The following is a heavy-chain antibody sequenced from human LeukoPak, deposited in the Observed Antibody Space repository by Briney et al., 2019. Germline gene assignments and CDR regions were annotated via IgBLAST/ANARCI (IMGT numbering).Heavy chain of an antibody. Sequence: PSETLSPTCTVSGGSISNYCWSCIRQPAGKGLEWIGRICNSGSTNYNPSLKSRVTMSVDTSKNQFSLKLTSVTAADTAVYYCAEGGQWLRVWGQGTLVTVSS. D-gene: IGHD6-19*01. CDR2: ICNSGST. V-gene: IGHV4-4*07. CDR3: AEGGQWLRV. CDR1: GGSISNYC. J-gene: IGHJ4*02.